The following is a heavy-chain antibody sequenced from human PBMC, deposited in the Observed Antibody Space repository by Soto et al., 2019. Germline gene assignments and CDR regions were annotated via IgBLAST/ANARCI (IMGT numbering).Heavy chain of an antibody. CDR2: FFYTGST. J-gene: IGHJ4*02. D-gene: IGHD5-12*01. V-gene: IGHV4-61*03. CDR1: GGSVTSEHYY. Sequence: QVQLQESGPGLVKSSETLSLTCTVSGGSVTSEHYYWNWIRQPPGKGLEWIGYFFYTGSTNYNPSLERRLTMAVDVSKNHCFLRLNSVTTADTAVYYCAGGTDGKKVAYWGQGALVTVSS. CDR3: AGGTDGKKVAY.